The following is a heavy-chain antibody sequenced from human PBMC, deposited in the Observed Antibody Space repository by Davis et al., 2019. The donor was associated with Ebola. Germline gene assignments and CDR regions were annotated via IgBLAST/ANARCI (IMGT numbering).Heavy chain of an antibody. CDR1: GYIFTEFS. CDR2: INPSGGST. V-gene: IGHV1-46*03. CDR3: ARGEKRITMIVVVITPVDY. D-gene: IGHD3-22*01. Sequence: AASVKVSCKVFGYIFTEFSIHWVRQAPGKGLEWMGIINPSGGSTSYAQKFQGRVTITADSSTSTAYMELSSLRSEDTAVYYCARGEKRITMIVVVITPVDYWGQGTLVTVSS. J-gene: IGHJ4*02.